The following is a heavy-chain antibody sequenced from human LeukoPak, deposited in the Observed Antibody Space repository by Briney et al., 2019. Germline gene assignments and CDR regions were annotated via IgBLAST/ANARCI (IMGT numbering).Heavy chain of an antibody. V-gene: IGHV3-30-3*01. CDR1: GFTFSSFT. J-gene: IGHJ4*02. D-gene: IGHD1-26*01. CDR2: ISDDGTNK. CDR3: ARVVGGTSAVAY. Sequence: PGGSLRLSCGASGFTFSSFTMYWVRQAPGKGLEWVAVISDDGTNKYYADSVKGRFTISRDNSKNTLYLQMNSLRAEDTAVYYCARVVGGTSAVAYWGQGTLVTVSS.